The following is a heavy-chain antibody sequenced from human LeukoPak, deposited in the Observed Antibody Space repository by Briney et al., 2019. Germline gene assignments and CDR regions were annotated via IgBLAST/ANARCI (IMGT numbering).Heavy chain of an antibody. CDR2: ISAYTGHT. CDR3: ARGPASDYNWFDP. Sequence: ASVKVSCKASGYTFSTYSISWVRQAPGQGLGWMGWISAYTGHTNYAQSLQGRVTMTTDTSTSIAYMELRSLRSDDTAVYYCARGPASDYNWFDPWGQGTLVTVSS. CDR1: GYTFSTYS. V-gene: IGHV1-18*01. D-gene: IGHD2-21*02. J-gene: IGHJ5*02.